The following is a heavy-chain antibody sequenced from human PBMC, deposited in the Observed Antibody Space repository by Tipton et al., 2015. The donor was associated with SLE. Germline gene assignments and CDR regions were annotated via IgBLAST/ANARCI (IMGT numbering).Heavy chain of an antibody. D-gene: IGHD1-14*01. V-gene: IGHV4-38-2*01. CDR1: GYSISSGYY. CDR3: ARFPRNYYYGMDV. Sequence: TLSLTCAVSGYSISSGYYWGWIRQPPGKGLEWIGSIYHSGSTYYNPSLKSRVTISVDTSKNQFSLKLSSVTAADTAVYYCARFPRNYYYGMDVWGQGTTVTVSS. J-gene: IGHJ6*02. CDR2: IYHSGST.